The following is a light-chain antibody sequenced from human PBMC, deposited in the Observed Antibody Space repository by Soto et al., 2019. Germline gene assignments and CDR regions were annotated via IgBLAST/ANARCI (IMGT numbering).Light chain of an antibody. J-gene: IGLJ1*01. CDR2: EDT. CDR1: SSDVGSYNL. Sequence: QSALTQPVSVSGSPGQSIAISCTGTSSDVGSYNLVSWYQQHPGKAPKLMIYEDTKRPSGVSDRFSGSKSGNTASLTISGLQAEDEADYYCCSYATSSTYVFGTGTKLTVL. V-gene: IGLV2-23*01. CDR3: CSYATSSTYV.